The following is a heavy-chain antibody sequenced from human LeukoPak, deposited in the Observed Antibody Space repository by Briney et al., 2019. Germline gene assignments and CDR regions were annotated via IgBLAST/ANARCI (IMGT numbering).Heavy chain of an antibody. CDR1: GYTFTGYY. Sequence: GASVKVSCKASGYTFTGYYMHWVRQAPGQGLEWMGRINPNSGGTNYAQKFQGRVTMTRDTSISTAYMELSRPRSDDTAVYYCARAMIVVVDAFDIWGQGTMVTVSS. D-gene: IGHD3-22*01. V-gene: IGHV1-2*06. CDR2: INPNSGGT. CDR3: ARAMIVVVDAFDI. J-gene: IGHJ3*02.